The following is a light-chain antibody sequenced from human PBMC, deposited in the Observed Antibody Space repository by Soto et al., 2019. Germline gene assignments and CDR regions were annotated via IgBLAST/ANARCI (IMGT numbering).Light chain of an antibody. CDR1: SSDIGAHNS. Sequence: QSALAQPASVSASPGQSITISCTGTSSDIGAHNSVSWYQRHPGEAPKVIIHEVSNRPSGISDRFSGSKSGNTASLTISGLQAEDEAIYYCSSYTSSANWVFGGGTKVTVL. CDR3: SSYTSSANWV. CDR2: EVS. J-gene: IGLJ3*02. V-gene: IGLV2-14*01.